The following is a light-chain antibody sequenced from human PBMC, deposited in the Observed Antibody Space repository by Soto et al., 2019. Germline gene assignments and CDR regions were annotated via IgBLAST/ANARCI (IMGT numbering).Light chain of an antibody. CDR1: SSNIASNT. CDR3: AAWDDSLNGNWV. V-gene: IGLV1-44*01. J-gene: IGLJ3*02. CDR2: SDN. Sequence: QSVLTQPPSASGTPGQRVTISCSGSSSNIASNTVNWYQQLPGTAPKLLIYSDNQRPSGVPDRFSGSKSGTSASLAISGLQSEDEAHYYCAAWDDSLNGNWVFGGGTQLTVL.